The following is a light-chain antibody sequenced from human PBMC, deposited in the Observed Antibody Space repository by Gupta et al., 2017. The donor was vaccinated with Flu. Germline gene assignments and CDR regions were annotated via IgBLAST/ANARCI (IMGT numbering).Light chain of an antibody. V-gene: IGKV4-1*01. J-gene: IGKJ4*01. CDR3: QQYNNSPST. Sequence: DFVLTQLTHALPFALGERATINCKSSQSLLYSSDNKNYFAWYQQKPGQPPKLLIYWASTRESGVPDRFSGSGSGTDFTLTISSLQAEDVAVYYCQQYNNSPSTFGRGTKVEIK. CDR1: QSLLYSSDNKNY. CDR2: WAS.